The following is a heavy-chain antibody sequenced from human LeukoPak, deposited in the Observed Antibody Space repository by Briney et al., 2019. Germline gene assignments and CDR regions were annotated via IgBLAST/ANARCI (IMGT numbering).Heavy chain of an antibody. V-gene: IGHV4-61*02. CDR2: IYTSGST. CDR3: ARGGEIYGEGGY. Sequence: SETLSLTCTVSGGSISSSSYYWSWIRQPAGKGLEWLGRIYTSGSTNYNPSLKSRVTISVDTSKNQFSLKLSSVTAADTAVYYCARGGEIYGEGGYWGQGTLVTVSS. D-gene: IGHD4/OR15-4a*01. J-gene: IGHJ4*02. CDR1: GGSISSSSYY.